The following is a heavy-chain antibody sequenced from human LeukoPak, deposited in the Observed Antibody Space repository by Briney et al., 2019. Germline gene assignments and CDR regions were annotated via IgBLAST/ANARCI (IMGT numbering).Heavy chain of an antibody. CDR2: IDPSDSYT. V-gene: IGHV5-10-1*01. CDR1: GYNFAGYW. J-gene: IGHJ4*02. CDR3: ARPDGSSSRSFDY. Sequence: GESLKISCKGSGYNFAGYWITWVRQMPGRGLEWMGTIDPSDSYTNYSPSFQGRVTISTDKSTNTAYLQWNSLQASDTAMYYCARPDGSSSRSFDYWGQGTPVTVSS. D-gene: IGHD6-6*01.